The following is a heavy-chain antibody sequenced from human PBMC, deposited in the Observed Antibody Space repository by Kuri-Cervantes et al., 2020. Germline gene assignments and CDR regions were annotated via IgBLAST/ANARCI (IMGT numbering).Heavy chain of an antibody. CDR3: AVLEGYYYYYMDV. CDR1: GGSVSSGSYY. Sequence: ESLKISCTVSGGSVSSGSYYWSWIRQPPGKGLEWIGYIYYSGGTNYNPSLKSRVTISVDTSKNQFSLKLSSVTAADTAVYYCAVLEGYYYYYMDVWGKGTTVTVSS. J-gene: IGHJ6*03. V-gene: IGHV4-61*01. CDR2: IYYSGGT. D-gene: IGHD1-1*01.